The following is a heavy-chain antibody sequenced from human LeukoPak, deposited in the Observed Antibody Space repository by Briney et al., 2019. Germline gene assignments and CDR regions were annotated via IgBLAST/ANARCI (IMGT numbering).Heavy chain of an antibody. CDR2: ISGSGGNT. CDR1: GFSLSTYA. D-gene: IGHD3-10*01. J-gene: IGHJ4*02. V-gene: IGHV3-23*01. CDR3: AKDRGPMVRAPFDS. Sequence: GGSLRLSCAASGFSLSTYAMSWVRQAPGKGLEWASGISGSGGNTHYADSVKGRFTISRDNSKNTLYLQMNSLRAEDTAVYYCAKDRGPMVRAPFDSWGQGNLVTVSS.